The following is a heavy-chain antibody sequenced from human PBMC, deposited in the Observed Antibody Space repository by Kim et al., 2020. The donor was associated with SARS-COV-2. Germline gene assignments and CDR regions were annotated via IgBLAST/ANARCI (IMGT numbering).Heavy chain of an antibody. Sequence: SETLSLTCTVSGGSISSSSYYWGWIRQPPGKGLEWIGSIYYSGSTYYNPSLKSRVTISVDTSKNQFSLKLSSVTAADTAVYYCARQTSSYGGSSIVDYWGQGTLVTVSS. CDR3: ARQTSSYGGSSIVDY. D-gene: IGHD5-12*01. CDR2: IYYSGST. J-gene: IGHJ4*02. CDR1: GGSISSSSYY. V-gene: IGHV4-39*01.